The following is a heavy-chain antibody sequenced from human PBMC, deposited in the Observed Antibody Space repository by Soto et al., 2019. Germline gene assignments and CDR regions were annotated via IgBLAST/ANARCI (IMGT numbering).Heavy chain of an antibody. CDR3: AKMGGSRGYCSGGSCYSGRGVWFDP. J-gene: IGHJ5*02. CDR1: GFTFSSYV. CDR2: ISGSGGST. V-gene: IGHV3-23*01. D-gene: IGHD2-15*01. Sequence: GGSLRLSCAASGFTFSSYVMSWVRQAPGKGLEWVSAISGSGGSTYYADSVKGRFTISRDNSKNTLYLQMNSLRAEDTAVYYCAKMGGSRGYCSGGSCYSGRGVWFDPWGQGTLVTVSS.